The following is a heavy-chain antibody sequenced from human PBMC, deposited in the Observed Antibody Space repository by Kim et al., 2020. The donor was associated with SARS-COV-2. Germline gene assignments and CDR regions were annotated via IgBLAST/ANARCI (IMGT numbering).Heavy chain of an antibody. J-gene: IGHJ4*02. CDR3: ARDKVEYSSSWYYFDY. V-gene: IGHV4-59*01. D-gene: IGHD6-13*01. Sequence: LKSRVTISVATSKNQFSLKLSSVTAADTAVYYCARDKVEYSSSWYYFDYWGQGTLVTVSS.